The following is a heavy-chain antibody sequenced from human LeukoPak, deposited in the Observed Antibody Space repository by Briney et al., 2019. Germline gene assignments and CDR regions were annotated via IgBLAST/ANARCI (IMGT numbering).Heavy chain of an antibody. J-gene: IGHJ6*03. D-gene: IGHD2-2*01. CDR1: GGSISSGGYY. Sequence: SETLSLTCTVSGGSISSGGYYWSWIRQPPGKGLEWIGYIYHSGSTYYNPSLKSRVTISVDRSKNQFSLKLSSVTAADTAVYYCARGAAMNYYYYYMDVWGKGTTVTVSS. CDR2: IYHSGST. CDR3: ARGAAMNYYYYYMDV. V-gene: IGHV4-30-2*01.